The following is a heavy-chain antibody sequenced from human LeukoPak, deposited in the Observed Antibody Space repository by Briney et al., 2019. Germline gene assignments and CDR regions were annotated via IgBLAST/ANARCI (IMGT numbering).Heavy chain of an antibody. CDR1: GGSISSYY. V-gene: IGHV4-59*01. Sequence: SETLSLTCTVSGGSISSYYWSWIRQPPGKGLEWIGYIYYSGSTNYNPSLKSRVTISVDTSKNPFSLQLSSVTAADTAVYYCARLERRQESFDIWGQGTMVTVSS. CDR3: ARLERRQESFDI. D-gene: IGHD1-1*01. CDR2: IYYSGST. J-gene: IGHJ3*02.